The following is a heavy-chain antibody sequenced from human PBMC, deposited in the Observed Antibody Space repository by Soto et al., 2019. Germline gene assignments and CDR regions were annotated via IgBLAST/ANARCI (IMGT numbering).Heavy chain of an antibody. J-gene: IGHJ4*02. Sequence: QVQLVQSGAEEKKPGASVKVSCKASGYTFTSYAMHWVRQTPGQRLEWMGWINAGNGNTKYSQKFQGRVTITRDTSASTAYMELSSLRSEDTAVYYCARAVGGPTSNLDYWGQGTLVTVSS. CDR1: GYTFTSYA. CDR2: INAGNGNT. V-gene: IGHV1-3*05. D-gene: IGHD3-16*01. CDR3: ARAVGGPTSNLDY.